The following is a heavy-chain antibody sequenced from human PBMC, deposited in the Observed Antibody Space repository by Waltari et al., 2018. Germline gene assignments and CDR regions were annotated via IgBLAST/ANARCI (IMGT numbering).Heavy chain of an antibody. V-gene: IGHV4-38-2*01. CDR1: GYSISSGYY. CDR2: IYHSGST. D-gene: IGHD1-26*01. CDR3: AKVGAGMYAFDI. Sequence: QVQLQESGPGLVKPSETLSLTCAVSGYSISSGYYWGWIRQPPGKGLEWIGSIYHSGSTYYTPSLKSRVTISVDTSKTQFSLKLSSVTAADTAVYYCAKVGAGMYAFDIWGQGTMVTVSS. J-gene: IGHJ3*02.